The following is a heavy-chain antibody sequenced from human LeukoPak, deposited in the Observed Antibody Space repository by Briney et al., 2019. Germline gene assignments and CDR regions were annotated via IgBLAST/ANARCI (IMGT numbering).Heavy chain of an antibody. CDR1: GFTFSSYS. Sequence: GGSLRLSCAASGFTFSSYSMNWVRQAPGKELEWVSSISSGSSYIYYADSVKGRFTISRDNAKNSLYLQMNSLRAEDTAVYYCAKDGVGNQLDYWGQGTLVTVSS. V-gene: IGHV3-21*01. CDR2: ISSGSSYI. CDR3: AKDGVGNQLDY. D-gene: IGHD3-3*01. J-gene: IGHJ4*02.